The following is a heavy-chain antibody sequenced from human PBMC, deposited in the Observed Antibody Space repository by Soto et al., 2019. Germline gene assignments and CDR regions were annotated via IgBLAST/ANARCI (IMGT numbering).Heavy chain of an antibody. J-gene: IGHJ4*02. Sequence: QVQLVESGGGVVQPGRSLRLSCAASGFTFSSYAMNWVHQAPGKGLEWVALISYDGSNKYYADSVKGRFTISRDSSKNTLYLQMNSLRDADTAFYYCGRCSSTRCHLGSDYWGQGTLVTVSS. CDR3: GRCSSTRCHLGSDY. D-gene: IGHD2-2*01. CDR1: GFTFSSYA. V-gene: IGHV3-30-3*01. CDR2: ISYDGSNK.